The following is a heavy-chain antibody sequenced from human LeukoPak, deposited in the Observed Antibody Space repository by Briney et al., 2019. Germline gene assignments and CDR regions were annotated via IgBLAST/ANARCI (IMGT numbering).Heavy chain of an antibody. CDR1: GGSTSSYY. Sequence: SETLSLTCTVSGGSTSSYYWSWIRQPPGKGLEWIGYIYYSGSTNYNPSLKSRVTISVDTSKNQFSLKLSSVTAADTAVYYCARDLARWGQGTLVTVSS. CDR2: IYYSGST. D-gene: IGHD2-21*01. CDR3: ARDLAR. V-gene: IGHV4-59*01. J-gene: IGHJ4*02.